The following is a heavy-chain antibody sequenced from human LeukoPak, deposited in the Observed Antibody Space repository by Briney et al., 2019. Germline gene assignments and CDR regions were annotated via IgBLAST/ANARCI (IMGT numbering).Heavy chain of an antibody. CDR1: GGSISSYY. CDR2: IYYSGST. Sequence: SETLSLTCTVSGGSISSYYWSWIRQPPGKGLEWIGYIYYSGSTNYNPSLKSRVTISVDTSKNQFSLKLSSVTAADTAVYYCASGQYYYDSSGYYSHYYYYYYMDVWGKGTTVTVSS. D-gene: IGHD3-22*01. J-gene: IGHJ6*03. CDR3: ASGQYYYDSSGYYSHYYYYYYMDV. V-gene: IGHV4-59*01.